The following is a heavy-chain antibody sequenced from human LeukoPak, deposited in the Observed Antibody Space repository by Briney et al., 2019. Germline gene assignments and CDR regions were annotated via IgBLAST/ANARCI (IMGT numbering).Heavy chain of an antibody. D-gene: IGHD5-12*01. V-gene: IGHV3-53*01. J-gene: IGHJ4*02. CDR1: GFSFSSYW. CDR3: AREGASHFDY. CDR2: IYSGGST. Sequence: GGSLRLSCVASGFSFSSYWMSWVRQAPGKGLEWVSVIYSGGSTYYADSVKGRFTISRDNSKNTLYLQMNSLRAEDTAVYYCAREGASHFDYWGQGTLVTVSS.